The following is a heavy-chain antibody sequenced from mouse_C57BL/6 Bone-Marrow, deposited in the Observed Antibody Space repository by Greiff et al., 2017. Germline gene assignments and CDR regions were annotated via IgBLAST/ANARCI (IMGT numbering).Heavy chain of an antibody. CDR1: GFNIKDYY. CDR2: IDPEDGET. V-gene: IGHV14-2*01. D-gene: IGHD1-1*01. J-gene: IGHJ2*01. CDR3: TRSLIYYGTNY. Sequence: VQLQQSGAELVKPGASVKLSCTASGFNIKDYYIHWVKQRTEQGLEWIGRIDPEDGETKYAPKFQDKATITADTSSNTAYRQLSSLTSEDTAVYYCTRSLIYYGTNYWGQGTTLTVSS.